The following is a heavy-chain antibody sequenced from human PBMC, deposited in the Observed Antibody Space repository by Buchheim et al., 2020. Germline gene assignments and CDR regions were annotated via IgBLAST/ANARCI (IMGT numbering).Heavy chain of an antibody. D-gene: IGHD2-2*01. Sequence: QVQLVQSGAEVKKPGASVKVSCKASGYTFTTYGISWVRQAPGQGLEWMGWISPYNGNPNYAQKLQGRVTMPRAPSTSQVTMELSSLRSEDTAVYYCARAEVVVVPAASSSWFDPWGQGTL. V-gene: IGHV1-18*04. CDR3: ARAEVVVVPAASSSWFDP. CDR1: GYTFTTYG. J-gene: IGHJ5*02. CDR2: ISPYNGNP.